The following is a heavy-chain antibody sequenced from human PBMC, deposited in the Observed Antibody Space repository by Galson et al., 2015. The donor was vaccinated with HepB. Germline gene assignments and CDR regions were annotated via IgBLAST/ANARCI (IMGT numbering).Heavy chain of an antibody. D-gene: IGHD2-21*02. V-gene: IGHV1-18*04. CDR3: ARVRSLILLDWYFDL. J-gene: IGHJ2*01. CDR2: ISPYNGHT. Sequence: KASGYTFTSYAISWVRQAPGQGLEWMGWISPYNGHTDSSQKVQGRVTMTTDTSARTAYMELRSLRSDDTAVYYCARVRSLILLDWYFDLWGRGTLVTVSS. CDR1: GYTFTSYA.